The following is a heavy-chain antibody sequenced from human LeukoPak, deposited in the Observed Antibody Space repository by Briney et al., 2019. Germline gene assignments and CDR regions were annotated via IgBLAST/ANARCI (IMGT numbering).Heavy chain of an antibody. CDR2: ISYDGSNK. CDR1: GFTFSSYA. Sequence: GSLRLSCAASGFTFSSYAMHWVRQAPGKGLEWVAVISYDGSNKYYADSVKGRFTISRDNSKNTLYLQMNSLRAEDTAVYYCARRGGVIVYYFDYWGQGTLVTVSS. CDR3: ARRGGVIVYYFDY. V-gene: IGHV3-30-3*01. D-gene: IGHD3-16*02. J-gene: IGHJ4*02.